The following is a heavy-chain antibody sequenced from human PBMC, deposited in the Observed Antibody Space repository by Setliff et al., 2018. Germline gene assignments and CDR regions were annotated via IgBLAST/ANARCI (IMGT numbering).Heavy chain of an antibody. J-gene: IGHJ4*02. CDR3: ARYDSSGYSENYYFDY. D-gene: IGHD3-22*01. Sequence: SETLSLTCTVSGGSISSDSYYWSWIRQPAGKGLEWIGRIYSSGTTAYNPSLMSRATLSVDTSKNQFSLKLTSVTAADTGVYYCARYDSSGYSENYYFDYWGQGTLVTVSS. CDR1: GGSISSDSYY. V-gene: IGHV4-61*02. CDR2: IYSSGTT.